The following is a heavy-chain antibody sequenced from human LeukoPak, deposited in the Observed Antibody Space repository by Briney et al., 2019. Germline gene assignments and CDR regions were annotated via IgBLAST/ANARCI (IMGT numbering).Heavy chain of an antibody. CDR3: ARDFGSYYSDSSGYDS. V-gene: IGHV3-21*01. CDR2: ITSSSNYI. CDR1: GFTFSSHT. J-gene: IGHJ5*02. D-gene: IGHD3-22*01. Sequence: GGSLILSCAASGFTFSSHTMIWVRQAPGKGLEWVSFITSSSNYIYYADSVKGRFTVSRDNAKNSLYLQMNSLRAEDTAVYYCARDFGSYYSDSSGYDSWGQGTLVTVSS.